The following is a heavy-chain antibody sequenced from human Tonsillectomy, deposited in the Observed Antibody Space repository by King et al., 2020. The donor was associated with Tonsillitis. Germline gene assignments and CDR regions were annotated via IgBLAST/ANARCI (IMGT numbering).Heavy chain of an antibody. D-gene: IGHD2-2*01. CDR2: IYPDDSDT. CDR3: ARVYCSSTICYWYFDV. V-gene: IGHV5-51*01. J-gene: IGHJ2*01. Sequence: QLVQSGAEVKKPGESLKISCKGSGYSFTSYWIGWVRQMPGKGLEGMGIIYPDDSDTRYSPSFQGQVTISADKSISTAYLQWSGLKASDTAMYYCARVYCSSTICYWYFDVWGRGTLVTVSS. CDR1: GYSFTSYW.